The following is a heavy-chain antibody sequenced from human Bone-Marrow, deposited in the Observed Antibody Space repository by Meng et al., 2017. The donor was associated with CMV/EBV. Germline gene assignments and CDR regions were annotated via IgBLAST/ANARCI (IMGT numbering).Heavy chain of an antibody. J-gene: IGHJ1*01. CDR3: AKDFSGEVGYFQH. V-gene: IGHV3-73*01. CDR1: GFPFSGSA. Sequence: GGSLRLSCAASGFPFSGSAMHWVRQASGKGLEWVGRIRSKANSYATAYAASVKGRFTISRDDSKNTAYLQMNSLKTEDTAVYYCAKDFSGEVGYFQHWGQGTLVTVSS. CDR2: IRSKANSYAT. D-gene: IGHD3-10*01.